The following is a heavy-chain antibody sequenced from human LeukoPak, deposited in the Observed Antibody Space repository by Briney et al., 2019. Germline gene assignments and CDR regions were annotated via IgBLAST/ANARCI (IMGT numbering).Heavy chain of an antibody. CDR2: IYYSGST. V-gene: IGHV4-59*01. CDR1: GGSISSYY. J-gene: IGHJ4*02. Sequence: SETLSLTCTVSGGSISSYYWSWIRQPPGKGLEWIGYIYYSGSTNYNPSLKSRVTISVDTSKNQFSLKLSSVTAADTAVYYCAREENYYDSSGYSPWFDYWGQGTLVTVSS. CDR3: AREENYYDSSGYSPWFDY. D-gene: IGHD3-22*01.